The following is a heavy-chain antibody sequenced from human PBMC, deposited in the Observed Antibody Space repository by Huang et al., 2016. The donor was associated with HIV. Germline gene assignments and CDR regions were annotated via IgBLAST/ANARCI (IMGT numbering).Heavy chain of an antibody. V-gene: IGHV7-4-1*02. D-gene: IGHD1-26*01. Sequence: QVQLVQSGSELKKPGASVKVSCKASRYTFTNYPMNWVRQAPGQGLEWMGWINTNTGHPTYAQGFTGRFGFSVDTSGSTAYLQISSLKTEDTALYYCARGLHWFDPWGQGTLVTVSS. CDR1: RYTFTNYP. CDR3: ARGLHWFDP. CDR2: INTNTGHP. J-gene: IGHJ5*02.